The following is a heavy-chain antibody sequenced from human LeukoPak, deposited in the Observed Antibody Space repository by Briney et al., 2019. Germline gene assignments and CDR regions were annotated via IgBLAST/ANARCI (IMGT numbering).Heavy chain of an antibody. Sequence: SETLSLTCTVSGGSISSGGYYWSWIRQHPGKGLEWIGCIYYSGSTYYNPSLKSRVTISVDTSKNQFSLKLSSVTAADTAVYYCARGLEWLLLAWGQGTLVTVSS. CDR3: ARGLEWLLLA. J-gene: IGHJ5*02. D-gene: IGHD3-3*01. V-gene: IGHV4-31*03. CDR2: IYYSGST. CDR1: GGSISSGGYY.